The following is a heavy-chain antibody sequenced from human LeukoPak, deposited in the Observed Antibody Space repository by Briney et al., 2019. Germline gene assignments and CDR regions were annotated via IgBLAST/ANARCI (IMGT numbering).Heavy chain of an antibody. CDR3: VRHDGRGGATMGAFDS. Sequence: PSETLSLTCTISAASISSSNHHWGWIRQSPGKGLEWIGSIYSGRTFYYNPSLNSRVTISVVTSDQFTLQLNSVTAADTAVNYCVRHDGRGGATMGAFDSWGQGSLVTVSS. J-gene: IGHJ5*01. V-gene: IGHV4-39*01. D-gene: IGHD5-12*01. CDR1: AASISSSNHH. CDR2: IYSGRTF.